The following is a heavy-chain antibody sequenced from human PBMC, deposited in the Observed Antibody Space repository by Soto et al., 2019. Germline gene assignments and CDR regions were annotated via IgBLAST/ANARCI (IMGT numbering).Heavy chain of an antibody. Sequence: EVQLLESGGALVQPGGSLRLSCAASGFSFSTYAMSWVRQAPGKGLEWVSAISGSGASTYYADSVKGRLTISRDNSKNTLYLQMNSLSAEDTAVYYCAKTEYCSGGSCYTGAFDIWGQGTMVTVSS. D-gene: IGHD2-15*01. CDR2: ISGSGAST. V-gene: IGHV3-23*01. J-gene: IGHJ3*02. CDR3: AKTEYCSGGSCYTGAFDI. CDR1: GFSFSTYA.